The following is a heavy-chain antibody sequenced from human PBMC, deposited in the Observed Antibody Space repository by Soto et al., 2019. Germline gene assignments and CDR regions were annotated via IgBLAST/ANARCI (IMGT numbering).Heavy chain of an antibody. CDR3: ARDRRRRQLCGGDCHQYYYGMEG. Sequence: GVSQSLSCSASALPFSAYYMSWLSPAPGKGLEWVSYISSSGSTIYYADSVKGRFTISRDNAKNSLYLQMNSLRAEDTAVYYCARDRRRRQLCGGDCHQYYYGMEGWGQGTTVTGS. CDR2: ISSSGSTI. V-gene: IGHV3-11*01. CDR1: ALPFSAYY. J-gene: IGHJ6*02. D-gene: IGHD2-21*02.